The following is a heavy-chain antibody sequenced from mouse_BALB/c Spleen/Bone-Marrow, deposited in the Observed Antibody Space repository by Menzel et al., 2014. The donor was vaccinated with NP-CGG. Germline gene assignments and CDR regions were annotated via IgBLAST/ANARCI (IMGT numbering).Heavy chain of an antibody. CDR3: ARIGRARGYAMDY. V-gene: IGHV5-17*02. Sequence: EVKVVESGGGLVQPGGSRKLSCAASGITFRNFGMHWVRQAPEKGLEWVAYISSGSSTIYYADTLKGRFTISRDNPKNTLFLQMTSLRSEDTAMYYGARIGRARGYAMDYWGQGTSVTVSS. CDR2: ISSGSSTI. CDR1: GITFRNFG. J-gene: IGHJ4*01. D-gene: IGHD3-3*01.